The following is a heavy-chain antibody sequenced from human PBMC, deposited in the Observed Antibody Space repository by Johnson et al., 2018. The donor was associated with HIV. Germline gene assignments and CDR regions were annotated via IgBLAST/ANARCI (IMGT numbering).Heavy chain of an antibody. V-gene: IGHV3-30-3*01. J-gene: IGHJ3*01. CDR2: ILYDGSNE. CDR3: ARYRAPVYSSSSTPFDAFDF. CDR1: GFTLSSYA. Sequence: QVQLVESGGGVVQPGRSLRLSCTASGFTLSSYAIHWVRQAPGKGLEWVAVILYDGSNEYYADSVKGRFTISRDNSTNTLYLQIHSLRAEDTAVYYCARYRAPVYSSSSTPFDAFDFWGQGTMVTVSS. D-gene: IGHD6-6*01.